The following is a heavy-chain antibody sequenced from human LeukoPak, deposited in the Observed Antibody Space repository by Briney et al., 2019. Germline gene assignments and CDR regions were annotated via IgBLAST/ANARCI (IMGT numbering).Heavy chain of an antibody. CDR1: GFTFSSYG. V-gene: IGHV3-30*18. Sequence: GGSLRLSCAASGFTFSSYGMHWVRQAPGKGLEWVAVISYDGSNKYYADSVKGRFTISRGNSKNTLYLQMNSLRAEDTAVYYCAKDSYYYGSGGQYWGQGTLVTVSS. CDR2: ISYDGSNK. D-gene: IGHD3-10*01. J-gene: IGHJ4*02. CDR3: AKDSYYYGSGGQY.